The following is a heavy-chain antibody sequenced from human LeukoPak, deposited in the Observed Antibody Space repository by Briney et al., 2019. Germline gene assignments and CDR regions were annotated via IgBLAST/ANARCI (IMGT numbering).Heavy chain of an antibody. CDR3: ATTSGLHDTLDY. CDR2: IYYSGST. V-gene: IGHV4-39*07. CDR1: GGSISSSRDY. J-gene: IGHJ4*02. Sequence: PSETLSLTCTVSGGSISSSRDYWAWIRQPPGKGLEWIANIYYSGSTYYSPSLKSRVTISVDTSKNQFSLKLSSVTAADTAVYYCATTSGLHDTLDYWGQGTLVTVSS. D-gene: IGHD3-9*01.